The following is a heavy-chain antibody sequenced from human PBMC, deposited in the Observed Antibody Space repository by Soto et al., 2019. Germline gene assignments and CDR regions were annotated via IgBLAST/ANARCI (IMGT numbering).Heavy chain of an antibody. CDR1: GGIFTNNA. Sequence: QVQVVQSGAEVKKPGSSVKVSCKVSGGIFTNNAISWVRQAPGQVLEWLGGVIPLFDTAYYAQIFRGRLMISADGATTTAYMELSVLTSADTAVYFCATGGHNDGYNFYHGMDVWGQGTTVTVS. D-gene: IGHD5-18*01. CDR3: ATGGHNDGYNFYHGMDV. J-gene: IGHJ6*02. CDR2: VIPLFDTA. V-gene: IGHV1-69*01.